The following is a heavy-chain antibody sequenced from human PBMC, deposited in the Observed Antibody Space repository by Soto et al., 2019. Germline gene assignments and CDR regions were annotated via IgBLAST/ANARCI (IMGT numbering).Heavy chain of an antibody. CDR2: INHSGST. V-gene: IGHV4-34*01. CDR3: ARVTDY. CDR1: GGSFSGYY. J-gene: IGHJ4*02. Sequence: SETLSLTCAVYGGSFSGYYWSWIRQPPGKGLEWIGEINHSGSTNYNPSLKIRVTISVDTSKNQFSLKLSSVTAADTAVYYCARVTDYWGQGTLVTVSS.